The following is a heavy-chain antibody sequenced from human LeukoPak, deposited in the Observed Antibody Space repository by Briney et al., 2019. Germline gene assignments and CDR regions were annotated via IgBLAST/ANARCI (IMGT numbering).Heavy chain of an antibody. Sequence: ASVKVSCKASGYPFSAHFLNWVRQAPGQGLEWMGNIDTTTGNPRYAQDFTGRFVFSLDTSVSTAYLQITSLKADDTAAYYCVRGPPNWGYDYWGPGTLVTVSS. D-gene: IGHD7-27*01. V-gene: IGHV7-4-1*02. CDR3: VRGPPNWGYDY. CDR2: IDTTTGNP. J-gene: IGHJ4*02. CDR1: GYPFSAHF.